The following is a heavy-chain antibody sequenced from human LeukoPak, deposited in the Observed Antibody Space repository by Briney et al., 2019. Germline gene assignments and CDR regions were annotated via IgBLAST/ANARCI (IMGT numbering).Heavy chain of an antibody. Sequence: ASVKVSCKASGGTFSSYAISWVRQAPDQGLEGLGGIIPIFVKANYAQKFQGRVTITADESTSTAYMELSSLRSEDTAVYYCARIGYCSSTSCYTFAYYYGMDVWGQGTTVTVSS. CDR1: GGTFSSYA. CDR3: ARIGYCSSTSCYTFAYYYGMDV. V-gene: IGHV1-69*13. D-gene: IGHD2-2*02. CDR2: IIPIFVKA. J-gene: IGHJ6*02.